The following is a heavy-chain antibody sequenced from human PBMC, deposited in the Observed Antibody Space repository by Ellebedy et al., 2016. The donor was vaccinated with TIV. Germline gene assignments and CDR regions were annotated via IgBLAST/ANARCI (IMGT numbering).Heavy chain of an antibody. CDR3: AKAGQMEYFDY. J-gene: IGHJ4*02. D-gene: IGHD1-1*01. CDR1: GGTFSTSA. V-gene: IGHV1-69*04. Sequence: ASVKVSCKASGGTFSTSAINWVRQAPGQGLEWMGRIIPTLHITNYAQRFQGRVTIMADRSTSTAYMELSSLRSEDTAVYYCAKAGQMEYFDYWGQGTLVTVSS. CDR2: IIPTLHIT.